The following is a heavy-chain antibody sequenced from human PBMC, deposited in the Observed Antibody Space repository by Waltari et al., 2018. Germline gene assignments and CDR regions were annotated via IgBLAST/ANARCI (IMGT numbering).Heavy chain of an antibody. J-gene: IGHJ4*02. D-gene: IGHD3-22*01. V-gene: IGHV3-43D*03. CDR1: GFTFDDYA. Sequence: EVQLVESGGVVVQPGGSLRLSRAASGFTFDDYAMHWVRQAPGKGLEWVSLISWDGGSTYYADSVKGRFTISRDNSKNSLYLQMNSLRAEDTALYYCAKGRNRYDSSGYYYWGQGTLVTVSS. CDR2: ISWDGGST. CDR3: AKGRNRYDSSGYYY.